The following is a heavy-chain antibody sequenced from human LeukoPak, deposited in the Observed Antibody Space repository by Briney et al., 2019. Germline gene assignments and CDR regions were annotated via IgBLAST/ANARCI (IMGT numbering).Heavy chain of an antibody. CDR3: ARDSAYYYDSSGYRNWFDP. CDR2: INHSGST. CDR1: GYSISSGYY. J-gene: IGHJ5*02. D-gene: IGHD3-22*01. Sequence: SETLSLTCTVSGYSISSGYYWSWIRQPPGKGLEWIGEINHSGSTNYNPSLKSRVTILVDTSKNQFSLKLSSVTAADTAVYYCARDSAYYYDSSGYRNWFDPWGQGTLVTVSS. V-gene: IGHV4-38-2*02.